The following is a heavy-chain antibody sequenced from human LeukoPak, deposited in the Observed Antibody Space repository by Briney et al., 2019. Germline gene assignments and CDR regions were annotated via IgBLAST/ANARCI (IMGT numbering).Heavy chain of an antibody. CDR1: GFTFSSYG. D-gene: IGHD3-10*01. J-gene: IGHJ4*02. CDR2: ISHDGSNE. Sequence: GRSLRLSCAASGFTFSSYGMHWVRQAPGKGLGWVAVISHDGSNEYYADSVRGRFTISRDNSKNTLYLQLNSLGAEDTAVYYCAKEGYYGSGSFPDHWGQGTLVTVSP. V-gene: IGHV3-30*18. CDR3: AKEGYYGSGSFPDH.